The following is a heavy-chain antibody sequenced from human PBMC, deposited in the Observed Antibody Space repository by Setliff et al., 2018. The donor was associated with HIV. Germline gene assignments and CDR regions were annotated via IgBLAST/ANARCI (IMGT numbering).Heavy chain of an antibody. J-gene: IGHJ3*02. V-gene: IGHV3-23*01. CDR3: AKDLDIVVVPAAPDAFDI. CDR2: ISGSGGST. CDR1: GFTFSSYA. D-gene: IGHD2-2*03. Sequence: GGSLRLSCAASGFTFSSYASGWVRQAPGKGLEWVSAISGSGGSTYYADSVKGRFTISSDNSKNTLYRQMNSLRAEDTAVYYCAKDLDIVVVPAAPDAFDILGQGTMVTVSS.